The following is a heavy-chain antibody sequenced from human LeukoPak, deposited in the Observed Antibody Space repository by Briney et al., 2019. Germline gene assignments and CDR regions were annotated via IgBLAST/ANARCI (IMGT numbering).Heavy chain of an antibody. J-gene: IGHJ4*02. CDR1: GFTFSSYN. V-gene: IGHV3-21*06. CDR2: ISSTSIYI. CDR3: AREEDFDY. Sequence: PGGSLRLSCAASGFTFSSYNMNWVRQAPGKGLEWVSSISSTSIYIYYADSVKGRFTISRDNAKNSLYLRMNSLRAEDTAVYYCAREEDFDYWGQGTLVTVSS.